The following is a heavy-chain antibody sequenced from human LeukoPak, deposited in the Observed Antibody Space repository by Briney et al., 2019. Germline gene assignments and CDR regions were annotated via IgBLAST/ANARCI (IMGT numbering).Heavy chain of an antibody. V-gene: IGHV2-5*02. CDR2: LYWDDEK. CDR1: GFPLSTSGVG. J-gene: IGHJ4*02. Sequence: SGPTQVNPPQPLTLTCTFSGFPLSTSGVGVGWIRQPPGKALEWLALLYWDDEKRYSPSLKSRRTITKDTSKNQVVLTMTNMDPVDTATDDYAHRPPYCSSTSCYFYFDYWGQGTLVTVSS. D-gene: IGHD2-2*01. CDR3: AHRPPYCSSTSCYFYFDY.